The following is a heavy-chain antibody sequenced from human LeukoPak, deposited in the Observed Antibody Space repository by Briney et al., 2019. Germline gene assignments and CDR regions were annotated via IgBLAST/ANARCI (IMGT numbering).Heavy chain of an antibody. J-gene: IGHJ4*02. CDR2: FHYSGST. CDR3: AAPGSYAAGSFYRFDY. V-gene: IGHV4-39*01. CDR1: GDSISSDIYY. Sequence: SETLSLTCSVSGDSISSDIYYWGWIRQPPGKGLEWVGSFHYSGSTYYNPSLKSRVTVSLDTSKSHFSLKLTSMTAADTAVYYCAAPGSYAAGSFYRFDYWGQGTLVTVSS. D-gene: IGHD3-10*01.